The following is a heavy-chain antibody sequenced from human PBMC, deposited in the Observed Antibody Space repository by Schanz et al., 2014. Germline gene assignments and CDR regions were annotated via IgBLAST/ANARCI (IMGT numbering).Heavy chain of an antibody. D-gene: IGHD6-19*01. Sequence: QVQLVQSGAEVKKPGASVKVSCKASGYTFISYGIKWVRQAPGQGLEWMGWISAYNGHTDYAQKLQGRVTMTRDTSTSTVYMELSSLRSEDTAVYYCARGGYSSGWYDRDIAHFDYWGQGTLVTVSS. CDR3: ARGGYSSGWYDRDIAHFDY. CDR1: GYTFISYG. CDR2: ISAYNGHT. J-gene: IGHJ4*02. V-gene: IGHV1-18*01.